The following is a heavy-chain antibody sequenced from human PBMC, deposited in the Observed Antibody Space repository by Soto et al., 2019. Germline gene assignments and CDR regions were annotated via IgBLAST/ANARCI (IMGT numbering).Heavy chain of an antibody. J-gene: IGHJ1*01. CDR1: GFTFSSYA. D-gene: IGHD2-15*01. CDR3: ARPAEVVVAAMTGRYFQH. V-gene: IGHV3-30-3*01. CDR2: ISSDGSNK. Sequence: QVQLVESGGGVVQPGRSLRLSCAASGFTFSSYAMHWVRQAPGKGLEWVAVISSDGSNKYYADSVKGRFTIPRDNSKNTLYLQMNSLRAEDTAVYYCARPAEVVVAAMTGRYFQHWGQGTLVTVSS.